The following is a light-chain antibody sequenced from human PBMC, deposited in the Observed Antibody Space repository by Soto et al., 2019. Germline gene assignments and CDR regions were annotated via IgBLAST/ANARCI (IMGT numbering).Light chain of an antibody. CDR3: SSYTSSTTFV. V-gene: IGLV2-14*03. J-gene: IGLJ1*01. Sequence: QSALTRPASVTGAAGEAITISCTGTSSDIGGYNYVSWYQQHPGKAPKLLISDVTNRPSGVSNRFSGSKSANTASLTISGLQAEDEAEYYCSSYTSSTTFVFGPGTKVTVL. CDR2: DVT. CDR1: SSDIGGYNY.